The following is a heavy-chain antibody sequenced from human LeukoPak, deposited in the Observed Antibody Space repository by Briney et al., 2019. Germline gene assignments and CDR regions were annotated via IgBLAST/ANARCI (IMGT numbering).Heavy chain of an antibody. J-gene: IGHJ4*02. CDR3: TTESPDDYYDSSGYYFDY. D-gene: IGHD3-22*01. V-gene: IGHV3-15*01. CDR1: GFTFSTYA. CDR2: IKSKTDGGTT. Sequence: GGSLRLSCAASGFTFSTYAMNWVRQAPGKGLEWVGRIKSKTDGGTTDYAAPVKGRFTISRDDSKNTLYLQMNSLKTEDTAVYYCTTESPDDYYDSSGYYFDYWGQGTLVTVSS.